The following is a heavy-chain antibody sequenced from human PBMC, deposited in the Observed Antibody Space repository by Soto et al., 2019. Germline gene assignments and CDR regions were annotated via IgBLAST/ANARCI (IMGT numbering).Heavy chain of an antibody. CDR1: GYTFTGYY. V-gene: IGHV1-2*02. CDR3: ARDRYQWGSSGWNVRYFDY. J-gene: IGHJ4*02. Sequence: RASVKVSCKASGYTFTGYYMHWVRQAPGQGLEWTGWINPNSGGTNYAQKFQGRVTMTRDTSISTAHMELSRLRSDDTAVYYCARDRYQWGSSGWNVRYFDYWGQGTLVTVSS. D-gene: IGHD6-19*01. CDR2: INPNSGGT.